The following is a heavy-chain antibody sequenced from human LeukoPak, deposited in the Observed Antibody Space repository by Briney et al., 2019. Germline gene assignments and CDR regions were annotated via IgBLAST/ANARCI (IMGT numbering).Heavy chain of an antibody. D-gene: IGHD5-12*01. Sequence: PGRSLRLSCAASGLTFSDYAMHWVRQAPGKGLEWIAFISYDGKDKYYADSVKGRFTISRDNSRNALYLQMNSLRAEDTALYYCAKGSGYSYFDSWGQGTLVTVSS. CDR2: ISYDGKDK. CDR1: GLTFSDYA. V-gene: IGHV3-30*04. J-gene: IGHJ4*02. CDR3: AKGSGYSYFDS.